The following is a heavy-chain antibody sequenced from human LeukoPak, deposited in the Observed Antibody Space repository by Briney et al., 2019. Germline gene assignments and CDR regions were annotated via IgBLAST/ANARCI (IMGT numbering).Heavy chain of an antibody. J-gene: IGHJ4*02. CDR1: GGSLSGYY. CDR3: ARERYYGSGGNIRPLFDY. V-gene: IGHV4-34*01. CDR2: SNHSGST. D-gene: IGHD3-10*01. Sequence: SETLSLTCAVYGGSLSGYYWSWIRQPPGKGLEWIGESNHSGSTNYNPSLKSRVTISVDTSKNHFSLKLSSVTPADTAVYYCARERYYGSGGNIRPLFDYWGQGTLVTVSS.